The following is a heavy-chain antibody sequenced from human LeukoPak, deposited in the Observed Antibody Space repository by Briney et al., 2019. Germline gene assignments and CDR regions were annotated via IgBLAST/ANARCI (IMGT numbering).Heavy chain of an antibody. CDR2: IKSKTDGATV. Sequence: LGGSLRLSCAASGFSFSTYAMNWVRQAPGKGLEWVGRIKSKTDGATVDYAAPVRGRFTISRDNSKNTLYLQMNSLKTEDTAVYYCTTSFLVVAGYYFDYWGQGTLVTVSS. J-gene: IGHJ4*02. CDR3: TTSFLVVAGYYFDY. D-gene: IGHD6-19*01. V-gene: IGHV3-15*07. CDR1: GFSFSTYA.